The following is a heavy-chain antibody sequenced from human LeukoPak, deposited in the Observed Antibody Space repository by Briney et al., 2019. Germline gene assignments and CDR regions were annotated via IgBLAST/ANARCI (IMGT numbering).Heavy chain of an antibody. CDR2: ISGSGGNA. CDR1: GFAFSNYA. J-gene: IGHJ6*02. V-gene: IGHV3-23*01. Sequence: GGSLRLSCAASGFAFSNYAMTWVRQAPGEGLEWVSAISGSGGNAYYADSAKGRFTISRDNSKNTLYLQMNSLRAEDTAIYYCAKGKGAVTGMIYYYYGMDVWGQGTTVAVSS. D-gene: IGHD6-19*01. CDR3: AKGKGAVTGMIYYYYGMDV.